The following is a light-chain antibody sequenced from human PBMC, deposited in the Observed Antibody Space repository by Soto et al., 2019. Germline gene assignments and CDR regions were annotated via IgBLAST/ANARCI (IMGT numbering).Light chain of an antibody. CDR3: QQRSNWRT. CDR1: QSVSSY. CDR2: DAS. Sequence: EIVLTQSPATLSLSPGERATLSCRASQSVSSYLAWYQQKPCQAPRLLIYDASNRATGIPARFSGSGSGTDFTLTISSREHEDFAVYYCQQRSNWRTFGQGTKVEIK. J-gene: IGKJ1*01. V-gene: IGKV3-11*01.